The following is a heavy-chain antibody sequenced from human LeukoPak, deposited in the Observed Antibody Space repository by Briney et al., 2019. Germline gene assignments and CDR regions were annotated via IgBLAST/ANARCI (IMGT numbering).Heavy chain of an antibody. CDR3: AREVDPPGITGSRGGLLYAFDI. V-gene: IGHV1-18*01. CDR2: ISAYNGNT. CDR1: GYTFTSYG. J-gene: IGHJ3*02. Sequence: GASVKVSCKASGYTFTSYGISWVRQAPGQGLEWMGWISAYNGNTNYAQKLQGRVTMTTDTSTSTAYMELRSLRSDDTAVYYCAREVDPPGITGSRGGLLYAFDIWGQGTMVTVSS. D-gene: IGHD1-20*01.